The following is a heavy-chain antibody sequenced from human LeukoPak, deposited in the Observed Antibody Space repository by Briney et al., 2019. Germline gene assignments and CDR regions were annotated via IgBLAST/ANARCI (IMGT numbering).Heavy chain of an antibody. D-gene: IGHD3-22*01. V-gene: IGHV4-39*07. CDR3: ARWPVPYYYDSSGYPFDAFDI. Sequence: SETLSLTCTVSGGSISSSSYYWAGIAQPQGKGLGGFGGFYYGGSTNYNPSLKSRVTISVDTSKNQFSLKLSSVTAADTAVYYCARWPVPYYYDSSGYPFDAFDIWGQGTMVTVPS. CDR1: GGSISSSSYY. CDR2: FYYGGST. J-gene: IGHJ3*02.